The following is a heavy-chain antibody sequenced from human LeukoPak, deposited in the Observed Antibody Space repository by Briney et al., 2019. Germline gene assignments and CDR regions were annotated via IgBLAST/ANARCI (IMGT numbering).Heavy chain of an antibody. J-gene: IGHJ4*02. Sequence: QPGGSLRLSCAASGFTFSSYAMSWVRQAPGKGLEWVSAISGSGGSTYHADSAKGRFTISRDNSKNTLYLQMSSLRAEDTAVYYCAKSDLVVVPAAHDYWGQGTLVTVSS. D-gene: IGHD2-2*01. CDR3: AKSDLVVVPAAHDY. CDR2: ISGSGGST. V-gene: IGHV3-23*01. CDR1: GFTFSSYA.